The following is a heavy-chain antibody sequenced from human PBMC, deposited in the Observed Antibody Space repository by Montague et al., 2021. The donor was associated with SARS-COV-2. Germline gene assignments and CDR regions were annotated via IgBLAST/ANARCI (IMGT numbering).Heavy chain of an antibody. CDR3: ARERAYDGWTHYAFDI. D-gene: IGHD5-24*01. V-gene: IGHV3-33*01. CDR1: GFTFSSYG. CDR2: IWYDGSNK. Sequence: SLRLSCAASGFTFSSYGMHWVRQAPGKGLEWVAVIWYDGSNKYYADSVKGRFTISRDNSKNTLYLQMNSLRAEDTAVYYCARERAYDGWTHYAFDIWGQGTMVTVSS. J-gene: IGHJ3*02.